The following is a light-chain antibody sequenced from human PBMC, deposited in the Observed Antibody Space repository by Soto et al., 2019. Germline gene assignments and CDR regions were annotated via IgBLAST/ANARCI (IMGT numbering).Light chain of an antibody. CDR1: SSNIGSNP. Sequence: QSVLTLPPSASGTPGQRVTISCSGSSSNIGSNPVSWYQQFPGTAPKLLIYSDNQRPSGVPDRFSGSKSGTSASLAISGLQSEDEADYYCAACDDSLNGVVFGGGTKLTVL. CDR3: AACDDSLNGVV. CDR2: SDN. V-gene: IGLV1-44*01. J-gene: IGLJ2*01.